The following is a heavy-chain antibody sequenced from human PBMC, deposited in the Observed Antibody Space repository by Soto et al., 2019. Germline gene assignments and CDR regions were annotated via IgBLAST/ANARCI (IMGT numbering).Heavy chain of an antibody. D-gene: IGHD3-10*01. CDR2: ISYDGDDK. CDR3: AKEGLELWSAFDY. J-gene: IGHJ4*02. V-gene: IGHV3-30*18. CDR1: GFTFNNYG. Sequence: QVQLVESGGGVVQPGRSLRLSCAASGFTFNNYGIHWVRQAPGKGLEWVAVISYDGDDKYYADSVKGRFTISRDNSRNTLYLQMNSLRPEDTAMYYCAKEGLELWSAFDYWGQGTLVTVSS.